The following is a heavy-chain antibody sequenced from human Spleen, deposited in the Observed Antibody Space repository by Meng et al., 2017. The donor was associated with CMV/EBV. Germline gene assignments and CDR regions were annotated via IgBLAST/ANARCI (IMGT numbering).Heavy chain of an antibody. V-gene: IGHV1-2*02. CDR1: GYTFTGYY. CDR2: INLYSGGT. CDR3: AILAPRGY. J-gene: IGHJ4*02. Sequence: ASVKVSCKASGYTFTGYYMHWVRQAPGQGLEWMGWINLYSGGTNYALLFQGRVTMTRDTSINTAYMELSSLRSDDTAVYYCAILAPRGYWGQGTLVTVSS. D-gene: IGHD6-6*01.